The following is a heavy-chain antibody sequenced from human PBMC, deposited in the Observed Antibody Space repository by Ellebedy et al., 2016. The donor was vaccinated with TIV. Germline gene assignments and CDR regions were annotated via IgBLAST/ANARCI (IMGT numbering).Heavy chain of an antibody. Sequence: AASVKVSCKTSGYTFTDYYIHWARQAPGQGLEWMAWINPNSGGPNYAQKFQGRVTVTRDTSTSTAFLELSRLRSDDTAVYYRTRDLTNIVSGDYWGQGTLVTVSS. CDR1: GYTFTDYY. J-gene: IGHJ4*02. CDR3: TRDLTNIVSGDY. CDR2: INPNSGGP. D-gene: IGHD5/OR15-5a*01. V-gene: IGHV1-2*02.